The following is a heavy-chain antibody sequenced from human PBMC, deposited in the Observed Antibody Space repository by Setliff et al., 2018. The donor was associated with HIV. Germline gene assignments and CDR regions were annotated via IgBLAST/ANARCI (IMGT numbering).Heavy chain of an antibody. V-gene: IGHV3-23*01. J-gene: IGHJ6*03. Sequence: GGSLRLSCAASGFTFNNYAMSWVRQAPGKGLEWVSDISGSGGRTYYADSVKGRFTISRDSSKNTLYLQMNSLRAEDTAVYYCARGAHSSWYYYYYYYYMDVWGKGTTVTVSS. CDR3: ARGAHSSWYYYYYYYYMDV. CDR1: GFTFNNYA. CDR2: ISGSGGRT. D-gene: IGHD6-13*01.